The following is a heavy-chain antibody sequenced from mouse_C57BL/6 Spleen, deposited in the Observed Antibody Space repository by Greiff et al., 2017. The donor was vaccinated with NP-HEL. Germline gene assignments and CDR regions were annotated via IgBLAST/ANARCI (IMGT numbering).Heavy chain of an antibody. J-gene: IGHJ4*01. V-gene: IGHV1-18*01. CDR1: GYTFTDYN. CDR3: ARPAQATEAMDY. CDR2: INPNNGGT. D-gene: IGHD3-2*02. Sequence: VQLKESGPELVKPGASVKIPCKASGYTFTDYNMDWVKQSHGKSLEWIGDINPNNGGTIYNQKFKGKATLTVDKSSSTAYMELRSLTSEDTAVYYCARPAQATEAMDYWGQGTSVTVSS.